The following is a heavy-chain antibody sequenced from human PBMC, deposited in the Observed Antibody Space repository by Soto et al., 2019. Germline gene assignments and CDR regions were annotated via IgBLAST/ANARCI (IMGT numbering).Heavy chain of an antibody. CDR2: MNPNSGNT. Sequence: ASVKVSCKASGYTFTSYDINWVRHATGQGLEWMGWMNPNSGNTGYAQKFQGRVTMTRNTSISTAYMELSSLRSEDTAVYYCASRQYCSSTSCYLNIWGQGTLVTVSS. J-gene: IGHJ4*02. CDR1: GYTFTSYD. D-gene: IGHD2-2*01. V-gene: IGHV1-8*01. CDR3: ASRQYCSSTSCYLNI.